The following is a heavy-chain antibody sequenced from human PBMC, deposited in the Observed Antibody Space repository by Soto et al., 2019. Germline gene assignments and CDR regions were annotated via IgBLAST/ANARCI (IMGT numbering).Heavy chain of an antibody. CDR2: IWHDGSKK. V-gene: IGHV3-33*01. Sequence: LRLSCTASGFIFRDYGMHWVRQAPGKGLEWLAFIWHDGSKKYYADSLKGRFTISRDNSKNTMYLQMSSPTVEDTAVYYCASQAFDYWGQGTLVTVSS. CDR3: ASQAFDY. J-gene: IGHJ4*02. CDR1: GFIFRDYG.